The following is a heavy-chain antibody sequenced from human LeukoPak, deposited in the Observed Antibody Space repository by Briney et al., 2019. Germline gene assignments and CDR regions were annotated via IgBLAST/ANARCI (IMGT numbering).Heavy chain of an antibody. V-gene: IGHV3-21*01. J-gene: IGHJ4*02. CDR3: AAQGGLDN. Sequence: GGSLRLSCAASGFTFISYSMNWVRQAPGKGLEWVSSISPRSSDMYYADSVKGRFTISRDDAKNSLYLQMNSLGVEDTAVYYCAAQGGLDNWGRGTLVTVSS. CDR2: ISPRSSDM. CDR1: GFTFISYS. D-gene: IGHD3-16*01.